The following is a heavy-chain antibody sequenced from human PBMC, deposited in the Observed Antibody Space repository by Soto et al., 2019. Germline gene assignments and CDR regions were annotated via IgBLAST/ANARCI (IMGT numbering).Heavy chain of an antibody. V-gene: IGHV4-4*02. CDR2: IYYRGTA. J-gene: IGHJ5*02. CDR1: GVSININKW. CDR3: VAMACMWTTVFWFDP. D-gene: IGHD5-18*01. Sequence: SKTLSLTCTVSGVSININKWWSWVRQPPGKGPEWIGEIYYRGTANYNPSLKSRVTISVDKSKNQFSLNLTSVTAADTAVYYCVAMACMWTTVFWFDPWGQGAMVTVSS.